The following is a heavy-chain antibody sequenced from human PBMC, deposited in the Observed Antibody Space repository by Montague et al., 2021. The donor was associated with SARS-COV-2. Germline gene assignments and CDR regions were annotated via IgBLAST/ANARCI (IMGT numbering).Heavy chain of an antibody. CDR2: ISYDGSNK. Sequence: SLRLSCAASGLTFSSYAMHWVRQAPGKGQEWVAVISYDGSNKYYADPVKGRFTISRDNSKNTLYLQMNSLRAEDTAVYYCAREGLSGSYYGFLDYWGQGTLVTVSS. J-gene: IGHJ4*02. CDR1: GLTFSSYA. V-gene: IGHV3-30-3*01. D-gene: IGHD3-10*01. CDR3: AREGLSGSYYGFLDY.